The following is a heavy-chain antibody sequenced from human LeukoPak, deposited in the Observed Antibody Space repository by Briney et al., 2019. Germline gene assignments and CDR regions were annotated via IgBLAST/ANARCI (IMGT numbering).Heavy chain of an antibody. V-gene: IGHV4-34*01. CDR3: AGRGEVRGVRF. CDR2: INHSGST. J-gene: IGHJ4*02. CDR1: GGSFSGYY. D-gene: IGHD3-10*01. Sequence: SETLSLTCAVYGGSFSGYYWSWIRQPPGKGLEWIGEINHSGSTNYNPSLKSRVTISVDTSKNQFSLKLSSVTAADTAVYYCAGRGEVRGVRFWGQGTLITVSS.